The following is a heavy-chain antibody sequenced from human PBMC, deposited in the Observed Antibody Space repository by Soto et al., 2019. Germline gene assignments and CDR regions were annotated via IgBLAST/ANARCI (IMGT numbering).Heavy chain of an antibody. Sequence: QVQLVQSGAEVKKPGASVKVSCKASGYTFTGNYMHWVRQAPGQGLEWMGWINSYSGGTNYAQKFQGRVTITMVTFISTFYMELSSLRSVDMAVYCCATGGSISSSGLPNPELIWGQGTLVTVSS. V-gene: IGHV1-2*02. CDR1: GYTFTGNY. D-gene: IGHD6-6*01. J-gene: IGHJ4*02. CDR2: INSYSGGT. CDR3: ATGGSISSSGLPNPELI.